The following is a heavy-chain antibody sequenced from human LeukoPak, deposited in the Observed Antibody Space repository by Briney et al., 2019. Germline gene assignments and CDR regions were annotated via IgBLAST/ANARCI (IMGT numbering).Heavy chain of an antibody. D-gene: IGHD3-3*01. CDR1: GFTFSSYS. CDR3: ARDRGITIFGVVIMPDAFDI. Sequence: GGALRLSCAASGFTFSSYSMNWVRQAPGKGLEWVSSISSSSSYIYYADSVKGRFTISRDNAKNSLYLQMNSLRAEDTAVYYCARDRGITIFGVVIMPDAFDIWGQGTMVTVSS. J-gene: IGHJ3*02. V-gene: IGHV3-21*01. CDR2: ISSSSSYI.